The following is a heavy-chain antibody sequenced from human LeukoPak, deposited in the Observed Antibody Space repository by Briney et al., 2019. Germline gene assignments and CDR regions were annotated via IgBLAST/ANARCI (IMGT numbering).Heavy chain of an antibody. CDR3: ARVAGNIAVAGTRWFDP. J-gene: IGHJ5*02. CDR1: GGSFSGYY. Sequence: PSETLSLTCAVYGGSFSGYYWSWIRQPPGKGLEWIGYIYYSGSTNYNPSLKSRVTISVDTSKNQFSLKLSSVTAADTAVYYCARVAGNIAVAGTRWFDPWGQGTLVTVSS. V-gene: IGHV4-59*01. D-gene: IGHD6-19*01. CDR2: IYYSGST.